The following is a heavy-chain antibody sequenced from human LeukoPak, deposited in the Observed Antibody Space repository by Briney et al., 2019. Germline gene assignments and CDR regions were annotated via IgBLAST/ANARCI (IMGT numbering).Heavy chain of an antibody. V-gene: IGHV3-7*01. Sequence: GGSLRLSCAASGLVFSDVWMTWVRQTPRRGLEWVASVRDDGREKSYLDSVRGRFTISRDNGEKSVFLQMTSLRDEDTGIYFCARGGSDSSRYWVYWGKGTLVTVSS. CDR2: VRDDGREK. CDR1: GLVFSDVW. D-gene: IGHD6-19*01. CDR3: ARGGSDSSRYWVY. J-gene: IGHJ4*02.